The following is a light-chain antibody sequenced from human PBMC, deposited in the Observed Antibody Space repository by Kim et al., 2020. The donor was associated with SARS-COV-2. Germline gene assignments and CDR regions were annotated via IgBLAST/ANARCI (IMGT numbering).Light chain of an antibody. CDR3: QQYGSSPMYT. Sequence: PGERASLSGRARQSVSSSYLAWYQQKPGQAPRLLIYGASSRATGIPDRVSGSGSGTDFTLTISRLEPEDFAVYYCQQYGSSPMYTFGQGTKLEI. V-gene: IGKV3-20*01. CDR1: QSVSSSY. CDR2: GAS. J-gene: IGKJ2*01.